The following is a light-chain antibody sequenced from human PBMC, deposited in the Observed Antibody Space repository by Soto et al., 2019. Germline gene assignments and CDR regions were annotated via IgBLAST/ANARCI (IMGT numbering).Light chain of an antibody. CDR2: GTS. V-gene: IGKV3-20*01. CDR3: QRYGSSPLIT. CDR1: QSFSSSS. Sequence: ETALTQSPGTLSLSPGERATLSWRASQSFSSSSLAWYQQRPGQAPRLLIYGTSSRATGIPDRFSGSGSGTDFTLTISRLEPEDFAVYFCQRYGSSPLITFGQGTRLEIK. J-gene: IGKJ5*01.